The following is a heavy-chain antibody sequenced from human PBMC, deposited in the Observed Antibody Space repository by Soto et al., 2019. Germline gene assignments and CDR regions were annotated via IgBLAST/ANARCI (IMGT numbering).Heavy chain of an antibody. D-gene: IGHD5-12*01. J-gene: IGHJ4*02. CDR2: INHSGST. Sequence: PWETLSLTCAVYGGSFRGYYWRWIREPPGKGLEWIGEINHSGSTNYNPSLTGGVTISVDTSKNQFSLKLSSVTAADTAVYYCARGQRWLQFFGYWGQGTLVTVS. CDR3: ARGQRWLQFFGY. V-gene: IGHV4-34*01. CDR1: GGSFRGYY.